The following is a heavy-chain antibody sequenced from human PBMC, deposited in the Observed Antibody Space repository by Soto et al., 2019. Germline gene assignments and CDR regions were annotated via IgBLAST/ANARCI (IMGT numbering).Heavy chain of an antibody. CDR2: TRHDGSNT. Sequence: QVQLVESGGGVVQPGRSLRLSCAASGFTFSGYGMQWVRQAPGKGLEWVAITRHDGSNTYYADSVRGRFTISRDNSKKTLYLQMDSLRAEDTAVYYCARDGVGATTFFGYFDYWGQGTLVTVSS. V-gene: IGHV3-33*01. J-gene: IGHJ4*02. D-gene: IGHD1-26*01. CDR3: ARDGVGATTFFGYFDY. CDR1: GFTFSGYG.